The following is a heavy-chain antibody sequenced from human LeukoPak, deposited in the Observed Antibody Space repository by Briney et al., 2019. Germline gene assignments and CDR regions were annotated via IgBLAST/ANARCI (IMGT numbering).Heavy chain of an antibody. Sequence: SETLSLTCTVSGGSISSYYWSWIRQPPGKGLEWIGYIYYSGSTNYNPSLKSRVTVSVDTSKNQFSLKLSSVTAADTAVYYCARLVYSSSWYPIYYYYGMDVWGQGTTVTVSS. D-gene: IGHD6-13*01. CDR1: GGSISSYY. CDR2: IYYSGST. V-gene: IGHV4-59*01. CDR3: ARLVYSSSWYPIYYYYGMDV. J-gene: IGHJ6*02.